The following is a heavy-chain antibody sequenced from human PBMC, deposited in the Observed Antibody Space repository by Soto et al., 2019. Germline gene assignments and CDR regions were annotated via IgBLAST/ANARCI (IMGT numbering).Heavy chain of an antibody. J-gene: IGHJ5*02. Sequence: KSSETLSLTCAVYGGSFSGYYWSWIRQPPGKGLEWIGEINHSGSTNYNPSFKSRVTISLDTSKNQFSLKLNSVTAADTAVFYCARRAHGTNWFDPWGQGTLVTVSS. CDR3: ARRAHGTNWFDP. CDR2: INHSGST. V-gene: IGHV4-34*01. CDR1: GGSFSGYY.